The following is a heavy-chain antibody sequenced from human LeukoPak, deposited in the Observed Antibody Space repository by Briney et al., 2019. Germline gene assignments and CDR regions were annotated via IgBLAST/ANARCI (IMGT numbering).Heavy chain of an antibody. Sequence: ASVKVSCKASGYTFTSYGISWVRQAPGQGLEWMGWISAYNGNTNYAQKLQGRVTMTTDTSTSTAYMELRSLRSDDTAVYYCARNPDYDFWSGYYYYYYMDVWGKGTTVTVSS. CDR1: GYTFTSYG. J-gene: IGHJ6*03. V-gene: IGHV1-18*01. CDR3: ARNPDYDFWSGYYYYYYMDV. CDR2: ISAYNGNT. D-gene: IGHD3-3*01.